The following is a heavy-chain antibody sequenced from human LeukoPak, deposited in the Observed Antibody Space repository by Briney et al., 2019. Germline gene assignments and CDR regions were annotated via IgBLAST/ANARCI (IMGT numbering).Heavy chain of an antibody. Sequence: GGSLRLSCATSGFIFSDYEMNWVRQAPGKGLVWVSRINSDGSSTSYADSVKGRFTISRDNAKNTLYLQMNSLRAEDTAVYYCARDYGGNLADYWGQGTLVTVSS. D-gene: IGHD4-23*01. CDR2: INSDGSST. V-gene: IGHV3-74*01. CDR3: ARDYGGNLADY. J-gene: IGHJ4*02. CDR1: GFIFSDYE.